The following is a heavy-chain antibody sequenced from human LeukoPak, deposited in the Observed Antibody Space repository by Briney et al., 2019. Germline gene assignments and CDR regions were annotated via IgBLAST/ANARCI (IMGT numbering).Heavy chain of an antibody. Sequence: SVKVSCKASGGTFSNYAISWVRQAPGQGLEWMGRIIPILGIANYAQKFQGRVTITADKSTSTAYMELSSLRSEDTAVYYCASHESVGATTPNDYWGQGTLVTVSS. J-gene: IGHJ4*02. D-gene: IGHD1-26*01. CDR1: GGTFSNYA. CDR2: IIPILGIA. V-gene: IGHV1-69*04. CDR3: ASHESVGATTPNDY.